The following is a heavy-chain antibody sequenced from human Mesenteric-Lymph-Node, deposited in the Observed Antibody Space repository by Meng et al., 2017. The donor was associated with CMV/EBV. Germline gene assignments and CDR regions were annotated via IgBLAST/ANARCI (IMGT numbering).Heavy chain of an antibody. CDR1: GFTFSSYA. V-gene: IGHV3-23*01. Sequence: GESLKISCAASGFTFSSYAMSWVRQAPGKGLEWVSAISGSGGSTYYADSVKGRFTISRDNSKNTLYLQMNSLRAEDTAVYYCAKNQDIVVVPAAMALNWFDPWGQGTLVTVSS. D-gene: IGHD2-2*01. J-gene: IGHJ5*02. CDR2: ISGSGGST. CDR3: AKNQDIVVVPAAMALNWFDP.